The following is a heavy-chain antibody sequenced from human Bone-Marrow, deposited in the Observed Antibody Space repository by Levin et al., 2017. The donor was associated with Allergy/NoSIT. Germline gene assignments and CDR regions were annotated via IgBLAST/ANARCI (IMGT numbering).Heavy chain of an antibody. CDR2: IYYSGST. V-gene: IGHV4-39*07. CDR1: GGSISSSSYY. Sequence: SQTLSLTCTVSGGSISSSSYYWGWIRQPPGKGLEWIGSIYYSGSTYYNPSLKSRVTISVDTSKNQFSLKLSSVTAADTAVYYCARQRLGYCSGGSCYLGPNWFDPWGQGTLVTVSS. J-gene: IGHJ5*02. D-gene: IGHD2-15*01. CDR3: ARQRLGYCSGGSCYLGPNWFDP.